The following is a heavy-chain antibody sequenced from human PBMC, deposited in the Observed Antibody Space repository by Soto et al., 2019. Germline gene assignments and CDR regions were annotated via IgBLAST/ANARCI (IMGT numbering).Heavy chain of an antibody. Sequence: QVQLVHSGAEVKKPGSSVKVSCKASGGTFSSYAISWVRQAPGQGLEWMGGIIPIFGTANYAQKFQGRVTITADESTSTAYMELISLRSEDTAVYYCERVKGMATIDGYFDYWGQGTLVSVSS. J-gene: IGHJ4*02. CDR2: IIPIFGTA. V-gene: IGHV1-69*01. CDR1: GGTFSSYA. CDR3: ERVKGMATIDGYFDY. D-gene: IGHD5-12*01.